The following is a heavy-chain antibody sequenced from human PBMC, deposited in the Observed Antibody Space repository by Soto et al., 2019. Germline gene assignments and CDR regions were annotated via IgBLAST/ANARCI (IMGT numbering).Heavy chain of an antibody. V-gene: IGHV3-74*01. D-gene: IGHD1-7*01. CDR2: INGDGSST. CDR3: AGSPGLSRISGTTLGA. J-gene: IGHJ5*01. Sequence: LRLSCAASGFTFSSHWMHWVRQAPGKGLVWVSRINGDGSSTSYADSVKGRFTISRDNAKNMLYLQVNSLRADDTAVYYCAGSPGLSRISGTTLGAWGQGTLLTVSS. CDR1: GFTFSSHW.